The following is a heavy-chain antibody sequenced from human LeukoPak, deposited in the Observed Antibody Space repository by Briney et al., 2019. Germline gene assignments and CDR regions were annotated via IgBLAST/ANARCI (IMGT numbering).Heavy chain of an antibody. V-gene: IGHV5-51*01. CDR3: ARALYGDYVDAFDI. Sequence: GESLKISRQGSGYSFTSYWIGWVRQVPGKGLGWMGIIYPGDSDTRYSPSFQGQVTISADKSISTAYLQWSSLKASDTAMYYCARALYGDYVDAFDIWGQGTMVTVSS. D-gene: IGHD4-17*01. CDR1: GYSFTSYW. CDR2: IYPGDSDT. J-gene: IGHJ3*02.